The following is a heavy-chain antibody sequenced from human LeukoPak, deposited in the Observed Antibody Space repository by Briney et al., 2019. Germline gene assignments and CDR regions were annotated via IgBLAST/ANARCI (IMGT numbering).Heavy chain of an antibody. J-gene: IGHJ4*02. V-gene: IGHV3-13*04. D-gene: IGHD7-27*01. CDR3: ARGIPHLGTIDY. CDR2: IGTAADT. Sequence: GGSLRFSCAASGFTFSSYDIHWVRQAAGKGLEWVSTIGTAADTYYPDSVKGRFTISRETAKNSFYLQMNSLRAGDTAVYYCARGIPHLGTIDYWGQGTLVTVSS. CDR1: GFTFSSYD.